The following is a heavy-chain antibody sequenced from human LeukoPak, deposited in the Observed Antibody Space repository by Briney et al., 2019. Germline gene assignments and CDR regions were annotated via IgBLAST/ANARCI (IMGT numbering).Heavy chain of an antibody. CDR1: GGSFSDYY. CDR3: ARGVEGYSGSLIFDY. Sequence: SEALSLTCAVFGGSFSDYYWSWIRQPPGKGLEWIGEINQSGSTNYNPSLKSRVTLSVDTSKIQFSLKLSSVTAADTAVYYCARGVEGYSGSLIFDYWGQGTLVTVSS. J-gene: IGHJ4*02. D-gene: IGHD1-26*01. V-gene: IGHV4-34*01. CDR2: INQSGST.